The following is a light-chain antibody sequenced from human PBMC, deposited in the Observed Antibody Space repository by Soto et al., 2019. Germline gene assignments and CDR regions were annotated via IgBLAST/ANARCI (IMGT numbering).Light chain of an antibody. CDR1: SSDIGGYKY. CDR3: MSYTTTSTLV. V-gene: IGLV2-14*01. Sequence: QSVLTQPASVSGSPGQSITISCTGTSSDIGGYKYVSWYQQHPGKAPKLMIYEVSNRPSGVSNRFSGSKSGNTASLTISGLQAEDEADYYCMSYTTTSTLVFGGGTKVTVL. J-gene: IGLJ3*02. CDR2: EVS.